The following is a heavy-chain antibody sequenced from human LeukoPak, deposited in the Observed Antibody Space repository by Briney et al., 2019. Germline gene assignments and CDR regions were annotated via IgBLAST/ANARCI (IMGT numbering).Heavy chain of an antibody. D-gene: IGHD3-10*01. V-gene: IGHV3-23*01. CDR3: AKGPIFGELLYYFDY. CDR2: ISGSGGST. J-gene: IGHJ4*02. Sequence: PGGSVRLSCAASGFTFSSYAMSWVRQAPGKGLEWVSTISGSGGSTYYADSVKGRFTISRDNSKNTLYLQMNSLRAEDTAIYYRAKGPIFGELLYYFDYWGQGTLVTVSS. CDR1: GFTFSSYA.